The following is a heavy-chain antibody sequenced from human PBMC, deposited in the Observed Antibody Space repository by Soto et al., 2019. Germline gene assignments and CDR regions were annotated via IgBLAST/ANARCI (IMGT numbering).Heavy chain of an antibody. Sequence: QVQLVESGGGVVQPGRSLRLSCAASGFTFSTYAMHWVRQAPGKGLEWVSVIWYDGSNRDYVDSVKGRFTISRDNSKSTLYLQMNSLTAEDTAEYYCERAIDRGRNGYNHAFDIWGQGTMVTVSS. CDR2: IWYDGSNR. CDR1: GFTFSTYA. D-gene: IGHD5-12*01. J-gene: IGHJ3*02. V-gene: IGHV3-33*01. CDR3: ERAIDRGRNGYNHAFDI.